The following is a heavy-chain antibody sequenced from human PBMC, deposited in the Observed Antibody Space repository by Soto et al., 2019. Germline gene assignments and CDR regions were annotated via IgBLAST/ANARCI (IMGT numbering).Heavy chain of an antibody. J-gene: IGHJ5*02. V-gene: IGHV5-51*01. Sequence: PGESLKISCKGSGYSFTSYWIGWVRQMPGKGLEWMGIIYPGDSDTRYSPSFQGHVTISADKSISTAYLQWSSLKASDTAMYYCERGNIAAAGTDWFDPWGQGTLVTVSS. CDR2: IYPGDSDT. D-gene: IGHD6-13*01. CDR3: ERGNIAAAGTDWFDP. CDR1: GYSFTSYW.